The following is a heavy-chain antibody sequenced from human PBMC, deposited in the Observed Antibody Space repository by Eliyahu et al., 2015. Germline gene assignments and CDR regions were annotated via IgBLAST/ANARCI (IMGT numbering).Heavy chain of an antibody. V-gene: IGHV2-5*02. CDR3: AHRGWTTYYYDSSGYIWFDP. CDR1: GFSLSTSGVG. J-gene: IGHJ5*02. CDR2: IYWDDDK. D-gene: IGHD3-22*01. Sequence: QITLKESGPTLVKPTQTLTLTCTFSGFSLSTSGVGVGWIRQPPGKALEWLALIYWDDDKRYSPSLKSRLTITKDTSKNQVVLTMTNMDPVDTATYYCAHRGWTTYYYDSSGYIWFDPWGQGTLVTVSS.